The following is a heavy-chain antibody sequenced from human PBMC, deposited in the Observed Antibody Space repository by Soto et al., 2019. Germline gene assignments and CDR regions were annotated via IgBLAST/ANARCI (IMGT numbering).Heavy chain of an antibody. Sequence: ASVKVSCKASGYTFTSYGISWVRQAPGQGLEWMGWISAYNGNTNYAQKLQGRVTMTTDTSTSTAYMELRSLRSDDTAVYYCARDVALLYGDYYYGMDVWGQGTTVTVSS. J-gene: IGHJ6*02. CDR2: ISAYNGNT. CDR3: ARDVALLYGDYYYGMDV. D-gene: IGHD2-2*02. CDR1: GYTFTSYG. V-gene: IGHV1-18*04.